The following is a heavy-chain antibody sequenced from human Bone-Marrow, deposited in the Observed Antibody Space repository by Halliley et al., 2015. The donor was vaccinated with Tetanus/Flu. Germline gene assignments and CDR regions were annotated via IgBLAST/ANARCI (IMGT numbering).Heavy chain of an antibody. Sequence: GLVKPSQTLSLTCAISGDSVSRNSVAWNWIRQSPSRGLEWLGRTFYTSKWYNEYAVPVKGRITISPDTAKNQFSLQLNSVTPEDTAVYYCAREGPGRIACNEHFDYWGLGTLVTVSS. V-gene: IGHV6-1*01. CDR3: AREGPGRIACNEHFDY. D-gene: IGHD2-15*01. CDR1: GDSVSRNSVA. CDR2: TFYTSKWYN. J-gene: IGHJ4*02.